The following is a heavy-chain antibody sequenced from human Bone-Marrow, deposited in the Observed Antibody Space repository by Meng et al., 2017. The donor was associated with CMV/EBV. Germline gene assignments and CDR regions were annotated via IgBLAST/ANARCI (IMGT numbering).Heavy chain of an antibody. CDR1: GGSISSSSYY. CDR2: IYYSGST. D-gene: IGHD2-2*01. V-gene: IGHV4-39*07. J-gene: IGHJ4*02. Sequence: LPLSRPAPGLVTPSETLSLTCTGSGGSISSSSYYWGWIRQPPGKGLEWIGSIYYSGSTYYNPSLKSRVTISVDTSKNQFSLKLSSVTAADTAVYYCARIVVPAAVDYWGQGTLVTVSS. CDR3: ARIVVPAAVDY.